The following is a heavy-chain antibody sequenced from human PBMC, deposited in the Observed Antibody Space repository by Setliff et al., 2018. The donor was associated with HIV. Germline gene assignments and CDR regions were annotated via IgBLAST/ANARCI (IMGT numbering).Heavy chain of an antibody. V-gene: IGHV1-69*10. CDR2: IVPILGIA. CDR1: GGTFTNSA. Sequence: SVKVSCKASGGTFTNSAIGWVRQAPGQGLEWMGAIVPILGIANSAQKFQGRVTITTDESTSTAYMELSSLRSEDTAVYYCARGAVVTNYFDYWGQGTLVTVSS. D-gene: IGHD2-15*01. J-gene: IGHJ4*02. CDR3: ARGAVVTNYFDY.